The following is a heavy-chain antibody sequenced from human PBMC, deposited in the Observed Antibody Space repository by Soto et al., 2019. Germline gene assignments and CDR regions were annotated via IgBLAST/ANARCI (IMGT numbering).Heavy chain of an antibody. Sequence: GGSLRLSCAASGFTFSSYEMNWVRQAPGKGLEWVSYISSSGSTIYYADSVKGRFTISRDNAKNSLYLQMNSLRAEDTAVYYCARYVLWFGEYHFDYWGQGTLVTVSS. J-gene: IGHJ4*02. CDR1: GFTFSSYE. D-gene: IGHD3-10*01. CDR3: ARYVLWFGEYHFDY. CDR2: ISSSGSTI. V-gene: IGHV3-48*03.